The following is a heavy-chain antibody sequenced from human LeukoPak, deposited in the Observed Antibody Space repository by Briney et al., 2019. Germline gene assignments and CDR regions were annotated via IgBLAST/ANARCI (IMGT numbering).Heavy chain of an antibody. Sequence: GGSLRLSCTASGFALSSYNMNWVRQAPGKGLEWVSAISGSGGSTYYADSVKGRFTISRDNSKNTLYLQMNSLRAEDTAVYYCAKDQGWNDPNWFDPWGQGTLVTVSS. CDR2: ISGSGGST. CDR1: GFALSSYN. D-gene: IGHD1-1*01. V-gene: IGHV3-23*01. CDR3: AKDQGWNDPNWFDP. J-gene: IGHJ5*02.